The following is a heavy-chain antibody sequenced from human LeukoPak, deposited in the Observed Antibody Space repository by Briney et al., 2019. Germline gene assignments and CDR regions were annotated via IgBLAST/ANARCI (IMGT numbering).Heavy chain of an antibody. CDR3: ARCVGATPFDY. Sequence: PSETLSLTCTVSGGSISSSSYYWGWIRQPPGKGLEWIGSIYYSGSTYYNPSLKSRVTISVDTSKNQFSLKLSSVTAADTAVYYCARCVGATPFDYWGQGTLVSVSS. V-gene: IGHV4-39*07. CDR1: GGSISSSSYY. CDR2: IYYSGST. J-gene: IGHJ4*02. D-gene: IGHD1-26*01.